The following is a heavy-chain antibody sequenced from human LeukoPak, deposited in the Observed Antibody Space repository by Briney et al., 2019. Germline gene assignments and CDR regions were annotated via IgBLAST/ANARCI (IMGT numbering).Heavy chain of an antibody. J-gene: IGHJ4*02. CDR1: GFTFSSYE. Sequence: PGGSLRLSCAASGFTFSSYEMNWVRQAPGKGLEWISYISGSGSTIYYADSVKGRFTISRDNARSSLYLQLNSLRAEDTAVYYCAKASRYSGSFPPDYWGQGTLVTVSS. CDR2: ISGSGSTI. CDR3: AKASRYSGSFPPDY. V-gene: IGHV3-48*03. D-gene: IGHD1-26*01.